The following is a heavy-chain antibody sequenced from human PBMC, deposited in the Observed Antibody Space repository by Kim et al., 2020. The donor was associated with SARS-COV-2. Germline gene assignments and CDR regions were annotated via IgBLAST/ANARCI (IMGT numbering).Heavy chain of an antibody. CDR2: IKSKIEGGTL. CDR1: GFTFTNAW. J-gene: IGHJ6*01. CDR3: TREVGETSPYYYGMDV. Sequence: GGSLRLSCAASGFTFTNAWMSWVRQAPGKGLEWVGRIKSKIEGGTLDYVASAHGRFTISRDDSKNTLYLQMNSLKTEDTAVYYCTREVGETSPYYYGMDVWXXGTTXTVSS. V-gene: IGHV3-15*01. D-gene: IGHD1-26*01.